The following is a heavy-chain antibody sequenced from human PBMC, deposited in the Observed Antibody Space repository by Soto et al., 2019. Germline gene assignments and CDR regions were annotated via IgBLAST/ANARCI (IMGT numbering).Heavy chain of an antibody. J-gene: IGHJ4*02. V-gene: IGHV1-8*01. D-gene: IGHD3-10*01. CDR1: GSTFSNYD. CDR3: AKVSRKGSAIDFDY. Sequence: QVQLVQSGAELKKPGASVKVSCKASGSTFSNYDMNWVRQATGQGPEWIGWVNPNNGDTGYAQKFQGRVTLTTDISTPTAYMELTSLRSEDTAIYYCAKVSRKGSAIDFDYWGQGTLITVSS. CDR2: VNPNNGDT.